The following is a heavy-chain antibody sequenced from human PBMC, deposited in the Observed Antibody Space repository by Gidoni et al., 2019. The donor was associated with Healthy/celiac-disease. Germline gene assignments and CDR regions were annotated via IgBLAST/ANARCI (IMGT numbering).Heavy chain of an antibody. CDR3: ARGRIAAAGTHGSRFDP. D-gene: IGHD6-13*01. CDR2: INHSGST. J-gene: IGHJ5*02. Sequence: QVQLQQCGAGLLKPSATLSLPCAVFGGSFSGYYWGWIRPPPGKGLEWIGEINHSGSTNYNPSLKSRVTISVDTSKSQFSLKLSSVTAADTAVYYCARGRIAAAGTHGSRFDPWGQGTLVTVSS. CDR1: GGSFSGYY. V-gene: IGHV4-34*01.